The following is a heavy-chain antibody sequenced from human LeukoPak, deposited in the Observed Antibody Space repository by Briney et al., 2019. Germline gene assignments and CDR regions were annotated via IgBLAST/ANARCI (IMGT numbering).Heavy chain of an antibody. Sequence: GASVKVSCKASGYTFTGYYMHWVRQAPGQGLEWMGWINPNSGGTNYAQKFQGRVTMTRDTSISTAYMELSGLRSDDTAVYYCARSLGYCSSTSCYGGLDYWGQGTLVTVSS. CDR1: GYTFTGYY. V-gene: IGHV1-2*02. J-gene: IGHJ4*02. D-gene: IGHD2-2*01. CDR3: ARSLGYCSSTSCYGGLDY. CDR2: INPNSGGT.